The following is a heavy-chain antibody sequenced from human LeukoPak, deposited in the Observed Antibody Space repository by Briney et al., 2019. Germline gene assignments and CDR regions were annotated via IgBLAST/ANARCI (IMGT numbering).Heavy chain of an antibody. J-gene: IGHJ3*02. CDR1: GFTFSSYG. D-gene: IGHD6-19*01. V-gene: IGHV3-30*02. CDR2: IRSDGGNK. CDR3: ARIAVAGTLSAFDI. Sequence: GGSLRLSCAASGFTFSSYGMHWVRQAPGKGLEWVAFIRSDGGNKYYIDSVKGRFTISRDNSKNTLYLQMNSLRAEDTAVYYCARIAVAGTLSAFDIWGQGTMVTVSS.